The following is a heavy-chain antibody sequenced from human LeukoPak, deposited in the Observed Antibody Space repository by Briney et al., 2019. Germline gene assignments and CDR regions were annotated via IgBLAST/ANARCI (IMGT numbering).Heavy chain of an antibody. CDR1: GGSFSGYY. CDR3: ARGRSEERDYYDSSGYYTPFDY. D-gene: IGHD3-22*01. Sequence: PSETLSLTCAAYGGSFSGYYWSWIRQPPGKGLEWIGEINHSGSTNYNPSLKSRVTISVDTSKNQFSLKLSSVTAADTAVYYCARGRSEERDYYDSSGYYTPFDYWGQGTLVTVSS. J-gene: IGHJ4*02. CDR2: INHSGST. V-gene: IGHV4-34*01.